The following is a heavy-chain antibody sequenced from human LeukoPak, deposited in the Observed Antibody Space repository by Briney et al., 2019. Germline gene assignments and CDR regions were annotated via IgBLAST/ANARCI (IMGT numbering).Heavy chain of an antibody. CDR2: LTGSSGTA. CDR1: GFSLSIYG. J-gene: IGHJ6*03. CDR3: AKSGASPLYHMDV. V-gene: IGHV3-23*01. D-gene: IGHD1-26*01. Sequence: GGSLRLSCAASGFSLSIYGVNWVRQAPGKGLEWVSGLTGSSGTAYYVGSMKGRFTVSRDDSKNTVYLQMSSLRVDDTAIYYCAKSGASPLYHMDVWGKGATVTVSS.